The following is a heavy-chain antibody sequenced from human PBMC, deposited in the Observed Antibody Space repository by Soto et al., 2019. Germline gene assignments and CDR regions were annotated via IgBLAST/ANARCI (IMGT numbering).Heavy chain of an antibody. D-gene: IGHD4-17*01. CDR2: MNLNSGYT. V-gene: IGHV1-8*01. CDR3: ARANGDFDY. J-gene: IGHJ4*02. Sequence: QVQLEQSGAEVKKPGASVKVSCKASGYTFTSYDINWMRQATGQGLEWMGWMNLNSGYTGSAQKFQGRVTMARSNPIRTAYMELSSLTSEDTAVYYCARANGDFDYWGQGTLVTVSS. CDR1: GYTFTSYD.